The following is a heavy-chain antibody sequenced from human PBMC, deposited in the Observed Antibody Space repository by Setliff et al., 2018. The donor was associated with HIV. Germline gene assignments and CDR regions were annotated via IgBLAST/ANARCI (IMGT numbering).Heavy chain of an antibody. CDR3: ARDTYDSRGYFFGY. D-gene: IGHD3-22*01. CDR1: GGSFSSSSYY. J-gene: IGHJ4*02. V-gene: IGHV4-39*07. Sequence: SETLSLTCTVSGGSFSSSSYYWGWIRQPPGKGLEWIGNIYCSGSTYYNPSLRSRVTISKDTSKNQFSLHLTSVTAADTAVYYCARDTYDSRGYFFGYWGQGTLVTVSS. CDR2: IYCSGST.